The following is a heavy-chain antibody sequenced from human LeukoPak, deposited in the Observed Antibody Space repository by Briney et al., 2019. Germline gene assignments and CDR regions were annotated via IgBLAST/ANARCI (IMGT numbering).Heavy chain of an antibody. J-gene: IGHJ4*02. V-gene: IGHV1-46*01. CDR2: INPSGGST. CDR3: ARARDYVWGSYRPFDY. CDR1: GYTFTGYY. D-gene: IGHD3-16*02. Sequence: ASVKVSCKASGYTFTGYYMHWVRQAPGQGLEWMGIINPSGGSTSYAQKFQGRVTMTRDTSTSTVYMELSSLRSEDTTVYYCARARDYVWGSYRPFDYWGQGSLVTVSS.